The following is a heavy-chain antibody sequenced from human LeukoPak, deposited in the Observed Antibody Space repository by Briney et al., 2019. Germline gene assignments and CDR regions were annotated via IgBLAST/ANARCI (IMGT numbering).Heavy chain of an antibody. D-gene: IGHD4-23*01. J-gene: IGHJ3*02. CDR2: IIPIFGTA. CDR1: GGTFSSYA. Sequence: GASVKVSCKASGGTFSSYAISWVRQAPGQGLEWMGGIIPIFGTANYAQKFQGRVTITADESTSTAYTELSSLRSEDTAVYYCTNYGGTPGGAFDIWGQGTMVTVSS. CDR3: TNYGGTPGGAFDI. V-gene: IGHV1-69*13.